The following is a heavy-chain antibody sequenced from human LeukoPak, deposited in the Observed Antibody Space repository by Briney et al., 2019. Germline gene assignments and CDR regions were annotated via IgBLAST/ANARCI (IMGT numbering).Heavy chain of an antibody. CDR2: IKSDGSYT. CDR1: GFTFSSYW. V-gene: IGHV3-74*01. J-gene: IGHJ4*02. CDR3: ARDDDNYRIDY. D-gene: IGHD1-1*01. Sequence: GGSLRLSCAASGFTFSSYWMHWVRQAPGEGLVCVSRIKSDGSYTDYADSVKGRFTISRDNAKSTVYLQMNSLRAEDTAVYYCARDDDNYRIDYWGQGTLVTVSS.